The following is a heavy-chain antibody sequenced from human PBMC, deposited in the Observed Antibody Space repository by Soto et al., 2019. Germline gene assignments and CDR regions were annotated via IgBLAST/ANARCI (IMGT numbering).Heavy chain of an antibody. J-gene: IGHJ5*02. D-gene: IGHD3-3*01. Sequence: PSETLSLTCTVSGGSVSSGSYYWSWIRQPPGKGLEWIGYIYYSGNTNYNPSLKSRVTISVDTSKNQFSLKLSSVTAADTAVYYCARGYDFWSGYVMGWFDPWGQGTLVTVPQ. CDR2: IYYSGNT. CDR3: ARGYDFWSGYVMGWFDP. CDR1: GGSVSSGSYY. V-gene: IGHV4-61*01.